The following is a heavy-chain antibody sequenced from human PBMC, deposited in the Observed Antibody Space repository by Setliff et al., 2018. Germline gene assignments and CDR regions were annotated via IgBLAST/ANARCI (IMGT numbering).Heavy chain of an antibody. V-gene: IGHV7-4-1*02. D-gene: IGHD5-12*01. Sequence: ASVKVSCKASGYTFTNYAMSWMRQAPGQGLEWMGWTNTNTGNPSYAQGFTGRFVFSLDTSVSTAYLQISSLKSEDSAVYYCARASRFGTIRYRGDYYMDVWGKGTTVTVSS. CDR3: ARASRFGTIRYRGDYYMDV. CDR1: GYTFTNYA. CDR2: TNTNTGNP. J-gene: IGHJ6*03.